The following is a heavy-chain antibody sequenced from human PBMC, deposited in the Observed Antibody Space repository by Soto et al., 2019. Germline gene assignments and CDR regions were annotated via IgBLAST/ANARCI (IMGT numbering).Heavy chain of an antibody. D-gene: IGHD2-21*01. Sequence: QVQLQESGPGLVKPSGTLSLVCAVSGGSISSDTWCTWVRQPPGKGLEWIGEIHSDGXTNHXSSXXXXXXXXXXXXXXXXXLKMSSVXAADTAVYYCATRIRQPVWGQGTLVTVSS. CDR1: GGSISSDTW. CDR3: ATRIRQPV. J-gene: IGHJ4*02. V-gene: IGHV4-4*02. CDR2: IHSDGXT.